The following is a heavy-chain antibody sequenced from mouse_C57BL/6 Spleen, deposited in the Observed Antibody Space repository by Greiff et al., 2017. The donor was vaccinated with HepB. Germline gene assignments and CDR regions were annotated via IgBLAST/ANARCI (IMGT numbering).Heavy chain of an antibody. CDR3: TTFGFMDYDGAY. CDR2: IDPENGDT. J-gene: IGHJ3*01. CDR1: GFNIKDDY. Sequence: EVKVVESGAELVRPGASVKLSCTASGFNIKDDYMHWVKQRPEQGLEWIGWIDPENGDTEYASKFQGKATITADTSSNTAYLQLSSLTSEDTAVYYCTTFGFMDYDGAYWGQGTLVTVSA. D-gene: IGHD2-4*01. V-gene: IGHV14-4*01.